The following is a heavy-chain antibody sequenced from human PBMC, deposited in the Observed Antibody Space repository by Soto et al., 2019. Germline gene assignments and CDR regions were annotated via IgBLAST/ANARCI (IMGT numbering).Heavy chain of an antibody. Sequence: QLQLHESGPGLVKPSETLSLTCTVSGGSISSFDSYWGWFRQPPGKGLEWLASIYHSGNTYYSPSLRSRVPISVDTSEDHFSLKLRSVTAADTAVYYCATSVTSEEMDGFHIWGPGTMVTVPS. D-gene: IGHD4-17*01. V-gene: IGHV4-39*02. CDR2: IYHSGNT. CDR3: ATSVTSEEMDGFHI. CDR1: GGSISSFDSY. J-gene: IGHJ3*02.